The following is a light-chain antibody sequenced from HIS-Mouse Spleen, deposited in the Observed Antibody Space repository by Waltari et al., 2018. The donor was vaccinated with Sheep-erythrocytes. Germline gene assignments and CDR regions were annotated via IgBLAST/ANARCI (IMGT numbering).Light chain of an antibody. V-gene: IGLV2-23*01. CDR3: CSHAGSYNHV. CDR2: EGS. J-gene: IGLJ1*01. CDR1: SSDVGSYNL. Sequence: QSALTQPASVSGSPGQSITISCTGTSSDVGSYNLVSWYQQHPGKAPKLMIYEGSKRPSGVSNRFSGSKSGNTASLTISGLQAEDEADYYCCSHAGSYNHVFATGTKVTVL.